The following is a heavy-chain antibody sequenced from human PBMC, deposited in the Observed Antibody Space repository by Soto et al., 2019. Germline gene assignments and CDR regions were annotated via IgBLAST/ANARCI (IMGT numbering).Heavy chain of an antibody. CDR2: ISILGDST. V-gene: IGHV3-11*01. J-gene: IGHJ3*01. D-gene: IGHD6-19*01. CDR1: GFSFNVYY. CDR3: ARDRAGTRTFPHNTFNR. Sequence: QEQLAESGGGLVKPGGSLRLSCAASGFSFNVYYMTWIRQAPGSGLEWVASISILGDSTYYADSVKGRFTISRDDVMTSLLLQMDTLRAADTAVYYCARDRAGTRTFPHNTFNRWGQGTTVAVAS.